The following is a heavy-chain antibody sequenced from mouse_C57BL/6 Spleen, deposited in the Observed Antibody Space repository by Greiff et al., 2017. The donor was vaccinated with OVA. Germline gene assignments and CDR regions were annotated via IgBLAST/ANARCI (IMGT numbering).Heavy chain of an antibody. Sequence: VMLVESGPELVKPGASVKISCKASGYAFSSSWMNWVKQRPGKGLEWIGRIYPGDGDTNYNGKFKGKATLTADKSSSTAYMQLSSLTSEDSAVYFCARLGYDDLDYWGQGTTLTVSS. CDR1: GYAFSSSW. J-gene: IGHJ2*01. V-gene: IGHV1-82*01. CDR3: ARLGYDDLDY. D-gene: IGHD2-14*01. CDR2: IYPGDGDT.